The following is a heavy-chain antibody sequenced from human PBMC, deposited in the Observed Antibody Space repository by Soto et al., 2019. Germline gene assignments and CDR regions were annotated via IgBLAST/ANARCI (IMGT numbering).Heavy chain of an antibody. CDR2: ISGSGDST. Sequence: EVQLLESGGGLVQPGGSLRLSCAASGFTFSNYAMSWVRQAPGKGLEWVSCISGSGDSTNTADSVMGRFTISRDNSKNSLYLHMNSMRAEDTAVYFCAKRNLEWQYCNPTPCYPFDHWGQGTLVTVSS. CDR3: AKRNLEWQYCNPTPCYPFDH. D-gene: IGHD2-15*01. CDR1: GFTFSNYA. J-gene: IGHJ4*02. V-gene: IGHV3-23*01.